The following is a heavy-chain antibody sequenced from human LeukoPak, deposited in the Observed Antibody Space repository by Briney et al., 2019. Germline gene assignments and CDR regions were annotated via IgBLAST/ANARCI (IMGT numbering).Heavy chain of an antibody. V-gene: IGHV1-3*04. J-gene: IGHJ4*02. Sequence: GASVKVSCKTSGYTFTNYPIHWVRQAPGQRLEWMGWINTANGKTQYSQKFQGRLTITRDTSASTAYMDLSSLRFEDTAVYFCANWAGTPGDDFSGPLDYWGQGTLVTVSS. CDR2: INTANGKT. CDR3: ANWAGTPGDDFSGPLDY. CDR1: GYTFTNYP. D-gene: IGHD5-12*01.